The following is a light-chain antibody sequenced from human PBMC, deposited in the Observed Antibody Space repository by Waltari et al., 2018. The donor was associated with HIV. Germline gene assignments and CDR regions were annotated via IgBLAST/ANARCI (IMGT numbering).Light chain of an antibody. CDR1: ALPKNY. CDR3: QSAHNSDVI. CDR2: QDT. Sequence: SYELTQTPSVSVPPGQTATIMCSGDALPKNYADWYQQKAGQAPVMIIFQDTKRPSDIPARFAASSAGTTATLTISGVQAEDEADYFCQSAHNSDVIFGGGTKLTVL. V-gene: IGLV3-25*03. J-gene: IGLJ2*01.